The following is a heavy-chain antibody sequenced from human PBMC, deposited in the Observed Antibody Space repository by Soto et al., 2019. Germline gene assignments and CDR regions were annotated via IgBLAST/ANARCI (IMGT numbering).Heavy chain of an antibody. V-gene: IGHV3-21*01. CDR3: ARPYSSGWYFDY. CDR1: GFTFSSYS. J-gene: IGHJ4*02. D-gene: IGHD6-19*01. Sequence: EVQLVESGGGLVKPGGSLRLSCAASGFTFSSYSMNWVRQAPGKGLEWVSSISSSSSCIYYADSVKGRFTISRDNAKNSLYLQMNSLRAEDTAVYYCARPYSSGWYFDYWGQGTLVTVSS. CDR2: ISSSSSCI.